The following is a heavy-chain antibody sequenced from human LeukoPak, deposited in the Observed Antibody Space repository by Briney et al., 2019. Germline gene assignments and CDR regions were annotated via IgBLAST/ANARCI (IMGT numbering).Heavy chain of an antibody. Sequence: GPPKIPLKGPWYSFFSYWIGRVRQVPGQGLEWRAIFYPGNSGTRYSTSFQGQVTISADKSISTSYLQETSLKASDTAMYYCAGSHYDNRGCYSFRVLDYWGQGTLVTVSS. V-gene: IGHV5-51*01. J-gene: IGHJ4*02. CDR2: FYPGNSGT. CDR3: AGSHYDNRGCYSFRVLDY. D-gene: IGHD3-22*01. CDR1: WYSFFSYW.